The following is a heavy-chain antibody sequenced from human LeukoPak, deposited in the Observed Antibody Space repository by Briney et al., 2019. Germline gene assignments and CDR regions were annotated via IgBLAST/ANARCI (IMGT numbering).Heavy chain of an antibody. CDR2: INPNSGGT. CDR1: GYTFTGYY. Sequence: ASVKVSCKASGYTFTGYYMHWVRQAPGQGLEWMGRINPNSGGTNYAQKFQGRVAMTRDTSISTAYMELSRLRSDDTAVYYCARVGVVAGYNWFDPWGQGTLVTVSS. CDR3: ARVGVVAGYNWFDP. D-gene: IGHD6-19*01. J-gene: IGHJ5*02. V-gene: IGHV1-2*06.